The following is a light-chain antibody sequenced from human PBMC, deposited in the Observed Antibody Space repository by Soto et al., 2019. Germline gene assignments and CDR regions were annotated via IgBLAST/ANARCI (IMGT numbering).Light chain of an antibody. CDR2: GSS. J-gene: IGKJ4*01. CDR1: QTLTSSY. Sequence: EIVLTQSPGTLSLSPGERATLSCRASQTLTSSYLAWYQQKPGQAPRLLIFGSSSRATGIPDRFNGSGSGTDFTLTISRLEPEDFAVYYCQQYVTSPLTFGGGTKVEVK. V-gene: IGKV3-20*01. CDR3: QQYVTSPLT.